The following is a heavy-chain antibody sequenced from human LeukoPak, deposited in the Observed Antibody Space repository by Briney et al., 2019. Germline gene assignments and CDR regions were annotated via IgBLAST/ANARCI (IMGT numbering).Heavy chain of an antibody. V-gene: IGHV1-24*01. CDR3: ATIVNKGGAFDI. Sequence: ASVKVSCKVSGYTLTELSMHWVRQAPGKGLEWTGGFDPEDGETIYAQKFQGRVTMTEDTSTDTAYMELSSLRSEDTAVYYCATIVNKGGAFDIWGQGTMVTVSS. J-gene: IGHJ3*02. CDR1: GYTLTELS. D-gene: IGHD1-26*01. CDR2: FDPEDGET.